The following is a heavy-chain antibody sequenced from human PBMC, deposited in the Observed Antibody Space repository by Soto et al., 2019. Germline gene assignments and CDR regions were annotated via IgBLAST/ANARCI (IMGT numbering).Heavy chain of an antibody. CDR1: RFRFSAYT. CDR2: ISIISTYI. D-gene: IGHD4-17*01. J-gene: IGHJ3*02. Sequence: EVQLVESGGGLVKPGGSLRLSCVASRFRFSAYTMTWVRQAPGKGLEWVSSISIISTYIYYGDSVKGRFTISRDNAKNSLYLQMNSLRVEDTAVYYCARRGSEVTTGGGALDMWGQGTTVTVSS. CDR3: ARRGSEVTTGGGALDM. V-gene: IGHV3-21*01.